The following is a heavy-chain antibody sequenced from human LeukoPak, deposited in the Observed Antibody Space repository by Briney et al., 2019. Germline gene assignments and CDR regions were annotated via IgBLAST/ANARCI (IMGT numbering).Heavy chain of an antibody. CDR2: ISGSGGST. J-gene: IGHJ4*02. V-gene: IGHV3-23*01. D-gene: IGHD2-2*01. CDR1: GFTFSSYW. Sequence: GGSLRLSCAASGFTFSSYWMSWVRQAPGKGLEWVSAISGSGGSTYYADSVKGRFTISRDNSKNTLFLQMNSLRAEDTAVYYCAKSSNVVVPAADYWGQGTLVTVSS. CDR3: AKSSNVVVPAADY.